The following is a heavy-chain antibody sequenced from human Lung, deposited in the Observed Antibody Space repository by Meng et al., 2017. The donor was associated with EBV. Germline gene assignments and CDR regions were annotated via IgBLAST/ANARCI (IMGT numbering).Heavy chain of an antibody. D-gene: IGHD3-22*01. J-gene: IGHJ4*02. V-gene: IGHV1-69*04. CDR2: IIPILGIA. CDR1: GYTFTSYG. Sequence: QVELVQSGAEVKKPGASVKVSCKASGYTFTSYGISWVRQAPGQGLEWMGRIIPILGIANYAQKFQGRVTITADKSTSTAYMELSSLRSEDTAVYYCAREDSSGYSYYFDYWGQGTLVTVSS. CDR3: AREDSSGYSYYFDY.